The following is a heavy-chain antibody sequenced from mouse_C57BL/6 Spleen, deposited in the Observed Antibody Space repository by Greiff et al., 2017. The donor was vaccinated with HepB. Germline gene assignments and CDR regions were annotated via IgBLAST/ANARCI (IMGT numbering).Heavy chain of an antibody. CDR1: GFTFRDSG. J-gene: IGHJ2*01. CDR2: ISSGSSTI. D-gene: IGHD2-1*01. V-gene: IGHV5-17*01. CDR3: ATYGNYFDY. Sequence: EVQGVESGGGLVKPGGSLKLSCAASGFTFRDSGLHWVRQAPEKGLEWVAYISSGSSTIYYADTVKGRFTISRYNAKNTLFLQMTSLRSEDTAMYYCATYGNYFDYWGQGTTLTVSS.